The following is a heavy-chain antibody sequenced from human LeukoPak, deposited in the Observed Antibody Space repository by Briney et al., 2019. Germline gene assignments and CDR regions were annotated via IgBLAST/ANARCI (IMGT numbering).Heavy chain of an antibody. CDR3: ARGVTILRGYSGYDYMDV. J-gene: IGHJ6*03. V-gene: IGHV4-39*07. Sequence: PSETLSLTCTVSGGSISNSDYYWGWIRQPPGKGLEWIGSIYYSGSTYYNPSLKGRVTISVDTSKNQFSLKLSSVTAADTAVYYCARGVTILRGYSGYDYMDVWGKGTTVTVSS. D-gene: IGHD5-12*01. CDR2: IYYSGST. CDR1: GGSISNSDYY.